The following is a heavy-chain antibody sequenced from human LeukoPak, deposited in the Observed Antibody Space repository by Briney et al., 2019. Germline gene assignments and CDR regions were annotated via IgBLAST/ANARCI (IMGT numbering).Heavy chain of an antibody. Sequence: PSETLSLTCTVSGGSISSGDYCWDWLRQPPGKGVEWIGYIYYSGSTSYNPSLKSRVIISVDTSKNQFSLKLSSVAAADTAVYFCARDRMVRGVIMGFDYWGQGNLVTVSS. J-gene: IGHJ4*02. CDR1: GGSISSGDYC. V-gene: IGHV4-30-4*01. CDR2: IYYSGST. D-gene: IGHD3-10*01. CDR3: ARDRMVRGVIMGFDY.